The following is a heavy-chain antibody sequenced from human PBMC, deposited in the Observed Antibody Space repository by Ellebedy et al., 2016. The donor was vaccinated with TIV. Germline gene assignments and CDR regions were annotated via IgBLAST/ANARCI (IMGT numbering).Heavy chain of an antibody. CDR2: VYYSGSS. CDR3: ARGEPEGYWNYYY. CDR1: RGSMNGYY. V-gene: IGHV4-59*12. D-gene: IGHD1-7*01. Sequence: MPSETLSLTCTVSRGSMNGYYWGWIRQTPGKGLEWIGYVYYSGSSNYNPSLKSRVTISVDTSKNQFSLNLSSVTAADTAVYYCARGEPEGYWNYYYWGQGTLVTVSS. J-gene: IGHJ4*02.